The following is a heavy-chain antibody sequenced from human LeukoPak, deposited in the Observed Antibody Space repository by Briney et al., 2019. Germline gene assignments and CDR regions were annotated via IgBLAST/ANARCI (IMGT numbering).Heavy chain of an antibody. J-gene: IGHJ4*01. CDR3: ARVTAAGREEYYFDY. CDR2: ISAYNGNT. V-gene: IGHV1-18*04. CDR1: GYTFTSYG. D-gene: IGHD6-13*01. Sequence: ASVKVSCKASGYTFTSYGISWVRQAPGQGLEWMGWISAYNGNTNYAQKLQGRVTMTTDTSTSTAYMELRSLRSDDTAVYYCARVTAAGREEYYFDYWGHGTLVTVSS.